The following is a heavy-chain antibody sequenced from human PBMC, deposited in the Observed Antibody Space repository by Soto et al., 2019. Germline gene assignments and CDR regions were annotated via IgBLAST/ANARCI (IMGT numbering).Heavy chain of an antibody. Sequence: EVQLVESGGGLVQPGRSLRLSCAASGFTFDDYAMHWVRQAPGKGLEWVSGINWNSGSIAYADSVKGRFTISRDNAKNSLYLQMNSLRAEDTALYHCAKDRTPRGVYYYYGMDVWGQGTTVTVSS. V-gene: IGHV3-9*01. CDR3: AKDRTPRGVYYYYGMDV. CDR1: GFTFDDYA. CDR2: INWNSGSI. J-gene: IGHJ6*02.